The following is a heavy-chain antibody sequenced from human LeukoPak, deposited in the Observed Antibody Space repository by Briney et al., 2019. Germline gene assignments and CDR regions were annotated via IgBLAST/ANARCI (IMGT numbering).Heavy chain of an antibody. CDR3: ARAQEKYYYDSSGYRFDP. D-gene: IGHD3-22*01. CDR2: INWNGGST. V-gene: IGHV3-20*04. CDR1: GFTFDDDG. Sequence: GGSLRLSCAASGFTFDDDGMSWVRQAPGKGLEWVSGINWNGGSTGYADSVKGRFTISRDNAKNSLYLQMNSLRAEDTALYYCARAQEKYYYDSSGYRFDPWGQGTLVTVSS. J-gene: IGHJ5*02.